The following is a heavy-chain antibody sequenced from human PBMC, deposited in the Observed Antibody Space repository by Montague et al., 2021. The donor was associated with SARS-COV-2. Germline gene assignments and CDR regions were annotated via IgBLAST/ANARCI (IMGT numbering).Heavy chain of an antibody. CDR1: GFSISSGFY. D-gene: IGHD5-12*01. J-gene: IGHJ4*02. CDR3: ARRGYTGSDYFDY. Sequence: SETLSLTCSVSGFSISSGFYRAWIRQSPGKGPEWIGTVYHSGYTHYNPSLKGRVTVSTDTSKNQFSLTVTSVTAADTAVYFCARRGYTGSDYFDYWGQGTLVTVSS. CDR2: VYHSGYT. V-gene: IGHV4-38-2*01.